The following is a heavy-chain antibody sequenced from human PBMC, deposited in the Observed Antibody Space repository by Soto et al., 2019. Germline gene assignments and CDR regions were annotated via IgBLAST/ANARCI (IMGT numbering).Heavy chain of an antibody. J-gene: IGHJ4*02. D-gene: IGHD3-10*01. CDR1: GFTLSSFA. Sequence: PGGSLRLSWSASGFTLSSFAMHWVRQAPGKGLEWVATTSYDGLNTFYGESVRGRFSISRDTSKNTLFLQMDSLKTEDTAVYFFAKSSSGLRDYFDSWVRGTLVTVSS. CDR3: AKSSSGLRDYFDS. CDR2: TSYDGLNT. V-gene: IGHV3-30-3*02.